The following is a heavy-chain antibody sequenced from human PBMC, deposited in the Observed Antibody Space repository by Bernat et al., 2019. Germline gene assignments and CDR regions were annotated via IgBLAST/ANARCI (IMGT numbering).Heavy chain of an antibody. D-gene: IGHD6-19*01. CDR2: ISHDRNTL. J-gene: IGHJ4*02. CDR3: AKDSLYSSGWYGVGD. V-gene: IGHV3-30*18. Sequence: VHLVESGGGVVQPGRSLRLSCSASGFTFSSFGMHWVRQAPGKGLEWVAAISHDRNTLYYADSVKVRFTISTDDSKNTLYLQLDSLRAEDTAMYYCAKDSLYSSGWYGVGDWGQGTLVTVAS. CDR1: GFTFSSFG.